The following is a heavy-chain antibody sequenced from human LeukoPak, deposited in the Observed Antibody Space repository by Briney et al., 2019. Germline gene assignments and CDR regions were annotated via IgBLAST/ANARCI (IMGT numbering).Heavy chain of an antibody. J-gene: IGHJ4*02. Sequence: GGSLRLSCTASGFTFSTYWMTWVSQAPGKGLEWVANINQDGSEKNYVDSVKGRFTISRDNAKNSLYLQMNSLRAEDTAVYYCARNMGDYWGQGTLVTVSS. CDR2: INQDGSEK. V-gene: IGHV3-7*04. CDR1: GFTFSTYW. D-gene: IGHD2/OR15-2a*01. CDR3: ARNMGDY.